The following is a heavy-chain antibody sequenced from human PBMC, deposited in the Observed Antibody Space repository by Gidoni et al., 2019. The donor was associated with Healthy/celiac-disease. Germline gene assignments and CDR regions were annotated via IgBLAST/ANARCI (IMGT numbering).Heavy chain of an antibody. CDR1: GLAFSSYA. CDR2: ISGSGGST. CDR3: AKTSRPSGWYYY. V-gene: IGHV3-23*01. Sequence: EVQLLESGGGLVQPGGSLRLSCAASGLAFSSYAMRWVRQAPGKGLEWVSAISGSGGSTYYADSVKGRFTISRDNSKNTLYLQMNSLRAEDTAVYYCAKTSRPSGWYYYWGQGTLVTVSS. D-gene: IGHD6-19*01. J-gene: IGHJ4*02.